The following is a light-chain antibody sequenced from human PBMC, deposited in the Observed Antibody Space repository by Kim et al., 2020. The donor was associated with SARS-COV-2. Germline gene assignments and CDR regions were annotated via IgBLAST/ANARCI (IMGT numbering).Light chain of an antibody. V-gene: IGLV4-69*01. Sequence: ASVKLTCTLSSGHSSYGNAVNQQQPEKGTRYLMKINSDGSHSKGDGIPDRFSGSSSGAERYLAISSLQSEDEADYYCQTWGTGIWVFGGGTQLTVL. J-gene: IGLJ3*02. CDR3: QTWGTGIWV. CDR2: INSDGSH. CDR1: SGHSSYG.